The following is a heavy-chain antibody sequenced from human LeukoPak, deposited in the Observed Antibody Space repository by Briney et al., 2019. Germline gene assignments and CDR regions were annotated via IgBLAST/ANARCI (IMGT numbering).Heavy chain of an antibody. J-gene: IGHJ4*02. CDR2: INPNSGGT. CDR1: GYTFTGYY. D-gene: IGHD5-12*01. CDR3: ATPERGYSGYDFVS. Sequence: GASVKVSCKASGYTFTGYYMHWVRQAPGQGLEWMGWINPNSGGTNYAQKFQGRVTMTRDTSISTAYMELGRLRSDDTAVYYCATPERGYSGYDFVSWGQGTLVTVSS. V-gene: IGHV1-2*02.